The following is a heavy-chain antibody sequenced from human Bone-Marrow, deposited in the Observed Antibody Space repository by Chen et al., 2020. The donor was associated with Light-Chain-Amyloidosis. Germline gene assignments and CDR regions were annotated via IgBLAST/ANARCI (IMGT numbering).Heavy chain of an antibody. CDR2: ISAYNGNT. V-gene: IGHV1-18*01. Sequence: QVQLVQSGAEVKKPGASVKVSCTASGYTFTSYGTSWVRQAPGQGLEWMGWISAYNGNTNYAQKLQGRVTMTTDTATSTAYMELRSLRSDDTAVYYCARVLQVVVAAADAFDIWGQGTMVTVSS. J-gene: IGHJ3*02. CDR1: GYTFTSYG. CDR3: ARVLQVVVAAADAFDI. D-gene: IGHD2-15*01.